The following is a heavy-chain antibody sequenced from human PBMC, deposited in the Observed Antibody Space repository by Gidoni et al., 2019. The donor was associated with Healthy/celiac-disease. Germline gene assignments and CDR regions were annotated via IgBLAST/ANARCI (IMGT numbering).Heavy chain of an antibody. J-gene: IGHJ4*02. CDR1: GSPFSYYY. CDR2: ISSSGSTI. Sequence: QVQLVESGGGLVKPGGSLRLACAASGSPFSYYYMSWIRQAPRKGLEWVSSISSSGSTIYDADSVKGRFTIARDNAKNSLYLQMNSLRAEDTAVYYCARVLGYSYAPDYWGQGTLVTVSS. D-gene: IGHD5-18*01. CDR3: ARVLGYSYAPDY. V-gene: IGHV3-11*01.